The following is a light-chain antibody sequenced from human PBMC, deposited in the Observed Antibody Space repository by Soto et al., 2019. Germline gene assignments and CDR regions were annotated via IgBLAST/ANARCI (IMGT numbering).Light chain of an antibody. V-gene: IGKV1-39*01. CDR2: AAS. Sequence: DIQMTQSPSSLSASIGDRVTITCRASQSIYIYLNWYQQKAGKAPKLLIYAASSLQRGVPSTFSAGGSGTEFTHTISSLQPEHFATYYCQQSHSGITFGQGTRLDIK. CDR1: QSIYIY. J-gene: IGKJ5*01. CDR3: QQSHSGIT.